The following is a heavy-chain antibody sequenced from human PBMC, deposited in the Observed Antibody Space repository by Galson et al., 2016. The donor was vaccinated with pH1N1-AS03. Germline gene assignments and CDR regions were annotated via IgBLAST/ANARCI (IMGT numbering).Heavy chain of an antibody. V-gene: IGHV3-21*01. CDR1: GFTFSSYT. Sequence: SLRLSCAASGFTFSSYTLKWVRQSPGKGLEWVSSISSSSSYIYYADSVKGRFTISRDNARKSLYRQMERLRADDTAVYYWAGGGRGYDEPADLWGQGTRVAVSS. D-gene: IGHD5-12*01. CDR3: AGGGRGYDEPADL. CDR2: ISSSSSYI. J-gene: IGHJ5*02.